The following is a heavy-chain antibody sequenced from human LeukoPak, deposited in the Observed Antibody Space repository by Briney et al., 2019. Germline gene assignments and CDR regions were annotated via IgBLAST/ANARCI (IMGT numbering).Heavy chain of an antibody. CDR1: GGSISSYY. Sequence: PSETLSLTCTVSGGSISSYYWSWIRQPPGKGLEWIGYIYHSGSTNYNPSLKSRLTISIDTSKNQFSLKLSSVTAADTAVYYCARHSGAGTGFVYWGQGTLVTVSS. J-gene: IGHJ4*02. V-gene: IGHV4-59*08. CDR3: ARHSGAGTGFVY. D-gene: IGHD6-19*01. CDR2: IYHSGST.